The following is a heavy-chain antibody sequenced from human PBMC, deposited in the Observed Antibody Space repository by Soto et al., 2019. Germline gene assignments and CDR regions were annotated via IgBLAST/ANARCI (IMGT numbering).Heavy chain of an antibody. CDR2: FVPEDGET. J-gene: IGHJ6*02. CDR3: ATESRITVFRGGMDV. D-gene: IGHD1-20*01. Sequence: QVQLVPSGAEVKKAGASVKGSCNVSGYTLTELSMHWVRHAPGKGLEWMGGFVPEDGETIYAQKFQGRVTMTEDTSTDTAYMELSSLRSEDTAVYYCATESRITVFRGGMDVWVQGTTVTVSS. CDR1: GYTLTELS. V-gene: IGHV1-24*01.